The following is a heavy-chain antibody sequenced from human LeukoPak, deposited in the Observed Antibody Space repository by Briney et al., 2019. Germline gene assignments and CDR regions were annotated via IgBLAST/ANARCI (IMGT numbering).Heavy chain of an antibody. V-gene: IGHV4-30-4*08. CDR2: IYYSGSI. CDR1: GGSISSGDYY. J-gene: IGHJ4*02. D-gene: IGHD6-13*01. CDR3: ARGGSSRFPFLDY. Sequence: PSQTLSLTCTVSGGSISSGDYYWGWIRQPPGKGLERIGCIYYSGSIYYNPSLKSPVTISVDTSKNQFSLKLSSVTAADTAVYYCARGGSSRFPFLDYWGQGTLVTVSS.